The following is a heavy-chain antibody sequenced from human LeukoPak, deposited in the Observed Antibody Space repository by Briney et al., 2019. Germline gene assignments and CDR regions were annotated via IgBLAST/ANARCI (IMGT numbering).Heavy chain of an antibody. D-gene: IGHD2-2*01. CDR2: IKQDGSET. Sequence: GGSLRLSCAASGFTFSSYAMSWVRQAPGKGLEWVANIKQDGSETYYVDSVKGRFTISRDNAKNSLYLQMNSLRAEDTAVYYCASEGLYCSSTSCQAYWGQGTLVTVSS. CDR3: ASEGLYCSSTSCQAY. V-gene: IGHV3-7*01. J-gene: IGHJ4*02. CDR1: GFTFSSYA.